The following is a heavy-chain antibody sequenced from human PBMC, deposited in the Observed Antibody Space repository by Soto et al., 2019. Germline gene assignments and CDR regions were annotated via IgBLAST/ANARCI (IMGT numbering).Heavy chain of an antibody. D-gene: IGHD5-12*01. J-gene: IGHJ4*02. CDR1: GGSISSGGYS. CDR2: IYHSGST. CDR3: AAGGGLPRYY. V-gene: IGHV4-30-2*01. Sequence: QLQLQESGSGLVKPSQTLSLTCAVSGGSISSGGYSWSWIRQPPGKGLEWIGYIYHSGSTYYYPSLKSRVTISVDRSKNQFSLKLSSVTAPDTAVYYCAAGGGLPRYYWGQGTLVTVSS.